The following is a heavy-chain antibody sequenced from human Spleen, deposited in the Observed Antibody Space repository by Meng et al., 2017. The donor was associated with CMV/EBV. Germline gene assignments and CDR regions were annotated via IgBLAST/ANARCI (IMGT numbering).Heavy chain of an antibody. CDR3: AVGIPLAVSIDH. J-gene: IGHJ4*02. CDR2: INGGTGNT. CDR1: RSTFSLYA. V-gene: IGHV1-3*01. Sequence: CTASRSTFSLYAIHWLRQAPGQRLEWMGSINGGTGNTKHSQYFQDRVTVTRDMSASTAYMELSSLRYDDTAIYYCAVGIPLAVSIDHWGQGTLVTVSS. D-gene: IGHD6-19*01.